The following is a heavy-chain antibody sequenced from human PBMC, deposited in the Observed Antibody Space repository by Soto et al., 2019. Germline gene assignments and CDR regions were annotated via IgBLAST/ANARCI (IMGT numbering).Heavy chain of an antibody. D-gene: IGHD2-2*01. J-gene: IGHJ6*02. V-gene: IGHV3-30-3*01. Sequence: HPGGFLRLSCAASGFTFSSYAMHWVRQAPGKGLEWVAVISYDGSNKYYADSVKGRFTISRDNSKNTLYLQMNSLRAEDTAVYYCARERELVPAAKWAYYYGMDVWDQGTTVSVSS. CDR2: ISYDGSNK. CDR1: GFTFSSYA. CDR3: ARERELVPAAKWAYYYGMDV.